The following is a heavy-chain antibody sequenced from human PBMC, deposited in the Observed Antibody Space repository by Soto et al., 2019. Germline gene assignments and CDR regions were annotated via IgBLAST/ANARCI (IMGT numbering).Heavy chain of an antibody. J-gene: IGHJ4*02. D-gene: IGHD6-13*01. Sequence: QMQLVQSGPEVKKPGTSVKVSCKASGFTFTSSAVQWVRQARGQRLEWIGWIVVGSGNTNYAQKFQERVTITRDMSTSTAYRELSSLRSEDTAVYYCAAAAYSSSWPHYFDYWGQGTLVTVSS. CDR3: AAAAYSSSWPHYFDY. V-gene: IGHV1-58*01. CDR1: GFTFTSSA. CDR2: IVVGSGNT.